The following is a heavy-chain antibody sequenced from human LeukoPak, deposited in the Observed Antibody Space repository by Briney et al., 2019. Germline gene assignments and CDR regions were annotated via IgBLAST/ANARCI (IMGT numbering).Heavy chain of an antibody. J-gene: IGHJ6*02. CDR1: GYTFTSYA. D-gene: IGHD3-10*01. CDR2: INTNTGNP. V-gene: IGHV7-4-1*02. CDR3: ARDSHYGSGSYMGPYYYYGMDV. Sequence: GASVKVSCKASGYTFTSYAMNWVRQAPGQGLEWMGWINTNTGNPTYAQGFTGRFVFSLDTSVSTAYLQISSLKAEDTAVYYCARDSHYGSGSYMGPYYYYGMDVWGQGTTVTVSS.